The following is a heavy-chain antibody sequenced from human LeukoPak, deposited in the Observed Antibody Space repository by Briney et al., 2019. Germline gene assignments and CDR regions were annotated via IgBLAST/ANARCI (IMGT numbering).Heavy chain of an antibody. CDR2: IRTTAEGAKYA. J-gene: IGHJ4*02. Sequence: GGSLRLSCSTSGFSFTYYPLNWVRQAPGKGLEWISNIRTTAEGAKYAYYADSVKGRVTISRDDGKNTLYLHMNSLRDDDTVFYYCEAGKRYAFDYWGQGILVTVSS. D-gene: IGHD3-9*01. CDR1: GFSFTYYP. V-gene: IGHV3-48*02. CDR3: EAGKRYAFDY.